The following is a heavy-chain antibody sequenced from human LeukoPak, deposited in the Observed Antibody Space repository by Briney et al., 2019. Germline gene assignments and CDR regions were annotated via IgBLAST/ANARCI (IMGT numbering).Heavy chain of an antibody. V-gene: IGHV1-69*06. CDR3: ARSGVMSCSGGSCYWGYGGGFDY. CDR1: GGTFSSYA. D-gene: IGHD2-15*01. CDR2: IIPIFGTA. J-gene: IGHJ4*02. Sequence: GASVKVSCKASGGTFSSYAISWVRQAPGQGLKWMGGIIPIFGTANYAQKFQGRVTITADKSTSTAYMELSSLRSEDTAVYYCARSGVMSCSGGSCYWGYGGGFDYWGQGTLVTVSS.